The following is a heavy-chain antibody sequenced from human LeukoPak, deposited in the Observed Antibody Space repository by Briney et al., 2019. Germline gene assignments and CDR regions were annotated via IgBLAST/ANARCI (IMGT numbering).Heavy chain of an antibody. CDR3: ASTMTPCGGDCYVGDSFDY. CDR1: GGSISSSSYY. D-gene: IGHD2-21*02. J-gene: IGHJ4*02. V-gene: IGHV4-39*07. CDR2: IYYSGST. Sequence: KPSETLSLTCTVSGGSISSSSYYWGWIRQPPGKGLEWIGSIYYSGSTYYNPSLKSRVIISVDTSKNQFSLKLSSVTAADTAVYYCASTMTPCGGDCYVGDSFDYWGQGTLVTVSS.